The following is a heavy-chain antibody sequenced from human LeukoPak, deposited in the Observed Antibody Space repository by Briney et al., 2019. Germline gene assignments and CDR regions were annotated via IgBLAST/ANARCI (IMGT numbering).Heavy chain of an antibody. CDR1: GFTFSSYS. V-gene: IGHV3-21*01. Sequence: GGSLRLSCAASGFTFSSYSMNWVGQAPGKGLEWVSSMSSSSSYIYYADSVKGRFTISRDNAKNSLYLQMNSLRAEDTAVYYCARGAVAGNGLDYWGQGTLVTVSS. D-gene: IGHD6-19*01. J-gene: IGHJ4*02. CDR3: ARGAVAGNGLDY. CDR2: MSSSSSYI.